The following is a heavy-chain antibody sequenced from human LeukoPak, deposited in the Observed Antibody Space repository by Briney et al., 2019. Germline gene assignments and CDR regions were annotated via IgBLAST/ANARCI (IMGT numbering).Heavy chain of an antibody. V-gene: IGHV4-34*01. CDR2: INHSGST. J-gene: IGHJ4*02. CDR3: ARGRGGGYCSSTSCRVYFDY. CDR1: GGSFSGYY. Sequence: SETLSLTCAVYGGSFSGYYWSWIRQPPGKGLEWIGEINHSGSTNYNPSLKSRVTISVDTSKNQFSLKLSSVTAADTAVYYCARGRGGGYCSSTSCRVYFDYWGQGTLATVSS. D-gene: IGHD2-2*01.